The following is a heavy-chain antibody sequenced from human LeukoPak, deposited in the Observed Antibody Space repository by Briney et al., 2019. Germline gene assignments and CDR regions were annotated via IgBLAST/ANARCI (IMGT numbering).Heavy chain of an antibody. CDR3: AEGNYYFDSSGYFHFDY. J-gene: IGHJ4*01. Sequence: GGSLRLSCVVSGFTFSTYAMSWGRQAPGKGLEWVSGIGGSGGDTFYADCVRGRFTVSRDNSKNTLFLQMNSLRAEDTAVYYCAEGNYYFDSSGYFHFDYWGHGTLVTVSS. CDR2: IGGSGGDT. D-gene: IGHD3-22*01. V-gene: IGHV3-23*01. CDR1: GFTFSTYA.